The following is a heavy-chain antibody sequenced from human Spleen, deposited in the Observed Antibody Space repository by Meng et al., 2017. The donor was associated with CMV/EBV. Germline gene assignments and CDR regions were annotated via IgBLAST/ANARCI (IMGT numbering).Heavy chain of an antibody. J-gene: IGHJ4*02. V-gene: IGHV4-39*07. CDR3: ARDRRHGGGHRV. Sequence: SETLSLTCTVSGGSISSRSYYWGWIRQPPGKGLEWVGSMYYSGYTYYNPSLKSRVSISVDTSKNQFSLKLSSVTAADTAVYYCARDRRHGGGHRVWGQGTLVTVSS. D-gene: IGHD2-15*01. CDR2: MYYSGYT. CDR1: GGSISSRSYY.